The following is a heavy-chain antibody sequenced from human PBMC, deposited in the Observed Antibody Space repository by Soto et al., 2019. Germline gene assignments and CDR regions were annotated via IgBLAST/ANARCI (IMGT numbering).Heavy chain of an antibody. D-gene: IGHD2-15*01. Sequence: QVQLVESGGGVVQPGTSLRLSCAASGFTFSSYAMHWVRQAPGEGLEWVSLISYDGSSKYADSVKGRFTISRDNSKNNRFVEMNNLRPEHTAGYYCANVKVVMVEAAAIQTWGQGTLVTVSS. J-gene: IGHJ5*02. CDR3: ANVKVVMVEAAAIQT. V-gene: IGHV3-30-3*01. CDR2: ISYDGSSK. CDR1: GFTFSSYA.